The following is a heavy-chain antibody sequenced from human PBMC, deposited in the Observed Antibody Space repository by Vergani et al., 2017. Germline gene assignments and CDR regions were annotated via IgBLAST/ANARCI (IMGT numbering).Heavy chain of an antibody. Sequence: QVQLQESGPGLVKPSQTLSLTCTVSGGSISSGHYYWSWIRRPPGKGLAWIGHIYYSGSTYYKSSLKSRVTISVDTSNNQFSLKLSSVTAADTAVYYCARETCSSTSCLYLGVAFDIWGQGTMVTVSS. CDR3: ARETCSSTSCLYLGVAFDI. CDR1: GGSISSGHYY. V-gene: IGHV4-30-4*01. D-gene: IGHD2-2*01. J-gene: IGHJ3*02. CDR2: IYYSGST.